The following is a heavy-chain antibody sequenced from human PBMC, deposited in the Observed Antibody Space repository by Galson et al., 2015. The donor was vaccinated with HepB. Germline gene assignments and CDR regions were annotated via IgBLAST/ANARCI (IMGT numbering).Heavy chain of an antibody. Sequence: SVKVSCKASGGTFSSYAISWVRQAPGQGLEWMGWINAGNGNTKYSQKFQGRVTITRDTSASTAYMELSSLRSEDTAVYYCARAIVVVVAASDAFDIWGQGTMVTVSS. CDR2: INAGNGNT. J-gene: IGHJ3*02. V-gene: IGHV1-3*01. D-gene: IGHD2-15*01. CDR1: GGTFSSYA. CDR3: ARAIVVVVAASDAFDI.